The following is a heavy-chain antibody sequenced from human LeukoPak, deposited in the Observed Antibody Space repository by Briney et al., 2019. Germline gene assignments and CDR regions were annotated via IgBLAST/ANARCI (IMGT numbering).Heavy chain of an antibody. CDR3: ARDGGSSWYFDY. CDR2: IYHSGST. D-gene: IGHD6-13*01. CDR1: GGSFSGYY. V-gene: IGHV4-34*01. Sequence: SETLSLTCAVYGGSFSGYYWSWIRQPPGKGLEWIGEIYHSGSTNYNPSLKSRVTISVDTSENQFSLKLSSVTAADTAVYYCARDGGSSWYFDYWGQGTLVTVSS. J-gene: IGHJ4*02.